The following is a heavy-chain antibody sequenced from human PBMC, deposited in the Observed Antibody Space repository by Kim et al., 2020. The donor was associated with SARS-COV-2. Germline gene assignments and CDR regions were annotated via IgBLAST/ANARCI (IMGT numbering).Heavy chain of an antibody. CDR2: FTHKGGT. CDR3: ASQESGTMRSY. Sequence: SETLSLTCSVSGVPVPSSPYYWSWIRQPPGKGLEWIGYFTHKGGTKYNPSLQSRLTISLDTSRHRISLQLISISTADTAVYFWASQESGTMRSYWGQGTLVTASS. CDR1: GVPVPSSPYY. D-gene: IGHD1-1*01. V-gene: IGHV4-61*01. J-gene: IGHJ4*02.